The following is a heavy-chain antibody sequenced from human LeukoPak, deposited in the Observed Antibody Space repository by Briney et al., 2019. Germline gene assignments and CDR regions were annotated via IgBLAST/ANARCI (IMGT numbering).Heavy chain of an antibody. CDR1: GFTSSSYS. D-gene: IGHD4-23*01. V-gene: IGHV3-21*01. Sequence: PGGSLRLSCAASGFTSSSYSMNWVRQAPGKGLEWVSSISSSSSYIYYADSVKGRFTISRDNAKNSLYLQMNSLRAEDTAVYYCAREIPYGGRAFDIWGQGTMVTVSS. CDR2: ISSSSSYI. J-gene: IGHJ3*02. CDR3: AREIPYGGRAFDI.